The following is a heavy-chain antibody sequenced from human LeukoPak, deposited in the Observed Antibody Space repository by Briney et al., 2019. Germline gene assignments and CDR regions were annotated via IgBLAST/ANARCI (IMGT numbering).Heavy chain of an antibody. V-gene: IGHV3-23*01. CDR1: GFTFSNSA. CDR2: IGSGGEST. CDR3: AKGSQGWPYYFDS. D-gene: IGHD6-19*01. J-gene: IGHJ4*02. Sequence: PGGSLRLSCAASGFTFSNSAMSWARQAPGKGLELVSAIGSGGESTYYADSVKGRFTISRDNSKNTLSLQMNSLRVEDSAVYYCAKGSQGWPYYFDSWGQGTLVTVSS.